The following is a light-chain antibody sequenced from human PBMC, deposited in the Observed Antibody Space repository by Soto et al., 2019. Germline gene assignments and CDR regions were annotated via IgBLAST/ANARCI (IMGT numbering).Light chain of an antibody. Sequence: QSVLTQPPSVSGSPGQSVALSCTGTSSDVGSSNGVSWYQQPPGTAPKLMIYDVSNRPSGVPDRFSGSKSGNTASLTISGLQAEDEDDYYCSSYTSSSTYVFGTGTKVTVL. V-gene: IGLV2-18*02. CDR3: SSYTSSSTYV. CDR2: DVS. CDR1: SSDVGSSNG. J-gene: IGLJ1*01.